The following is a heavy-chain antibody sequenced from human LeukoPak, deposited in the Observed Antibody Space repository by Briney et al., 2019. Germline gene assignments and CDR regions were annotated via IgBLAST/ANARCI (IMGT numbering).Heavy chain of an antibody. D-gene: IGHD4-23*01. CDR1: GGSISSSSYY. CDR2: IYYSGST. V-gene: IGHV4-39*07. CDR3: ASQTTVVTA. Sequence: SETLSLTCTVSGGSISSSSYYWGWIRQPPGKGLEWIRSIYYSGSTYYNPSLKSRVTISVDTSKNQFSLKLSSVTAADTAVYYCASQTTVVTAWGQGTLVTVSS. J-gene: IGHJ5*02.